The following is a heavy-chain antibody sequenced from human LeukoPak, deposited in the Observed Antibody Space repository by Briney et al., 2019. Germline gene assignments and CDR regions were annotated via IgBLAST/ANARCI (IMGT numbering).Heavy chain of an antibody. CDR2: ISGSGGST. CDR3: AKDASFDDYGGIEYFQH. Sequence: GGSLRLSCAASGFTFSSYAMSWVRQAPGKGLEWVSAISGSGGSTYYADSVKGRFTISRDNSKNTLYLQMNSLRAEDTAVYYCAKDASFDDYGGIEYFQHWGQGTLVTVSS. D-gene: IGHD4-23*01. V-gene: IGHV3-23*01. J-gene: IGHJ1*01. CDR1: GFTFSSYA.